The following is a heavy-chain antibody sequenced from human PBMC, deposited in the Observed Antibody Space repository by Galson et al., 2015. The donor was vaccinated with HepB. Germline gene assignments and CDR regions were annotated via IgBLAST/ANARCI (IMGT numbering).Heavy chain of an antibody. CDR2: IIPILGIA. J-gene: IGHJ4*02. V-gene: IGHV1-69*04. D-gene: IGHD5-12*01. CDR3: ARDIVATHPGEDYFDY. Sequence: SVKVSCKASGGTFSSYAISWVRQAPGQGLEWMGRIIPILGIANYAQKFQGRVTITADKSTSTAYMELSSLRSEDTAVYYCARDIVATHPGEDYFDYWGQGTLVTVSS. CDR1: GGTFSSYA.